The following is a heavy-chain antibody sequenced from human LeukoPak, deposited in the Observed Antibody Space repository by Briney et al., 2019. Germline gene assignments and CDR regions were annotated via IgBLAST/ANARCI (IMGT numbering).Heavy chain of an antibody. J-gene: IGHJ4*02. Sequence: SETLSLTCTDSGGSISSNSYYWGWIRQPPGKGLEWIGSIHYSGTTYYNPSLKSRVTISTDTSKNQFSQRLSPVTAADTAVYYCARPRAYSSSWYYFDHWGQGTLITVSS. CDR3: ARPRAYSSSWYYFDH. CDR2: IHYSGTT. V-gene: IGHV4-39*01. CDR1: GGSISSNSYY. D-gene: IGHD6-13*01.